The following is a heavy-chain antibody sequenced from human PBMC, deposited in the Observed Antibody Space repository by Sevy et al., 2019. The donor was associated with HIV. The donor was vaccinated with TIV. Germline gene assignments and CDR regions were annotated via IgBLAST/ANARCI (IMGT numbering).Heavy chain of an antibody. CDR3: TRDLYGSGWFYFDY. CDR1: GFTFSDYA. D-gene: IGHD6-19*01. Sequence: GGSLRLSCTASGFTFSDYAMSWVRQAPGKGLEWVGFIKTKTYGGTTEYAAYVKGRFISSRDDSKNIAYLQINSLNTEDTAVYYCTRDLYGSGWFYFDYWGQGTLVTVSS. J-gene: IGHJ4*02. CDR2: IKTKTYGGTT. V-gene: IGHV3-49*04.